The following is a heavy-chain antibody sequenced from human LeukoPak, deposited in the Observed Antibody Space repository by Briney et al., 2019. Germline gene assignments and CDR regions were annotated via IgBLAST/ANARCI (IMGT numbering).Heavy chain of an antibody. Sequence: GGSLRLSCAASGFTFSRYGMSWVRQAPGEGLEWVSGISGSGGSTYYADSVKGRFTISRDNSKNTMYLQMNSLRAEDTAVYYCAKRGGGNLYYYYYMDVWGKGTTVTVSS. V-gene: IGHV3-23*01. CDR1: GFTFSRYG. CDR3: AKRGGGNLYYYYYMDV. J-gene: IGHJ6*03. CDR2: ISGSGGST. D-gene: IGHD4-23*01.